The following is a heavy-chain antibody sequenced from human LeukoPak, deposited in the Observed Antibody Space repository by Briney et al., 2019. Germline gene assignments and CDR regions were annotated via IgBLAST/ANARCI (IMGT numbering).Heavy chain of an antibody. Sequence: SQTLSLTCAISGASVSSNSATWDWIRQSPSGGLEWLGRTYHRSRWYHDYAVSVKSRITINAETSKNQFSLQLTSVIAEDTAVYFCAYSSSLMPDTYNIGGQGKMVIVSS. V-gene: IGHV6-1*01. D-gene: IGHD6-13*01. CDR3: AYSSSLMPDTYNI. CDR2: TYHRSRWYH. CDR1: GASVSSNSAT. J-gene: IGHJ3*01.